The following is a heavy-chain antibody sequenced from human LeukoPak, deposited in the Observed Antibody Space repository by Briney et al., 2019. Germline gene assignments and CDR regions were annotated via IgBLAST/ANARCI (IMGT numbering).Heavy chain of an antibody. CDR1: GGSISSFY. J-gene: IGHJ4*02. Sequence: PSETPSLTCTVSGGSISSFYWSWVRQPPGKGLEWIASIYYTGSTNYNPSLKSRVTISLDTSKNQFSLKLSSVTAADTAVYYCARDGDYSFDYWGQGTLVTVSS. D-gene: IGHD2-21*01. CDR2: IYYTGST. V-gene: IGHV4-59*01. CDR3: ARDGDYSFDY.